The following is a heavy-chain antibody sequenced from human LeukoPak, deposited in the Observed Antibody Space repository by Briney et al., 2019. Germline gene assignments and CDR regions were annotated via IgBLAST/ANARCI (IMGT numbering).Heavy chain of an antibody. CDR2: ISVNNGNT. V-gene: IGHV1-18*01. CDR3: ARVDSGGPLLNWYFDL. Sequence: ASVKVSCKASGYTFLNYGISWVRQAPGQGLEWMGWISVNNGNTNYAGRLQGRVTVTTNTSTNTAYMELRSLTSDDTAVYYCARVDSGGPLLNWYFDLWGRGTLVTVSS. CDR1: GYTFLNYG. D-gene: IGHD6-19*01. J-gene: IGHJ2*01.